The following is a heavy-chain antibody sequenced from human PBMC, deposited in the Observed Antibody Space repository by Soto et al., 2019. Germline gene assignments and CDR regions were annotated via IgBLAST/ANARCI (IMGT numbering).Heavy chain of an antibody. Sequence: GESLKISCKGSGYSFTSYWIGWVRQMPGKGLEWMGIIYPGDSDTRYSPSFQGQVTISADKSISTAYLQWSSLKASDTAMYYCARQNVGYCSGGRCETYGMDVWGQGTTATVSS. CDR2: IYPGDSDT. CDR3: ARQNVGYCSGGRCETYGMDV. J-gene: IGHJ6*02. CDR1: GYSFTSYW. V-gene: IGHV5-51*01. D-gene: IGHD2-15*01.